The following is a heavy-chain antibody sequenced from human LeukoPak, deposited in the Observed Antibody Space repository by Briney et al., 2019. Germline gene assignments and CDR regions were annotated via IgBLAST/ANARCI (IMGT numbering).Heavy chain of an antibody. D-gene: IGHD3-10*01. CDR2: IYPGDSDT. CDR1: GYSFTSYW. Sequence: GESLKISCKGSGYSFTSYWIGWVRQMLGKGLEWMGIIYPGDSDTRYSPSFQGQVTISADKSISTAYLQWSSLKASDTAMYYCARSAPTAYYGSGRGIGFDPWGQGTLVTVSS. CDR3: ARSAPTAYYGSGRGIGFDP. V-gene: IGHV5-51*01. J-gene: IGHJ5*02.